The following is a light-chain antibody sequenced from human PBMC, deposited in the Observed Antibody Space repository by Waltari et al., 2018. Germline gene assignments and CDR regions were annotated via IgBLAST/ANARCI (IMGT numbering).Light chain of an antibody. V-gene: IGKV2-28*01. J-gene: IGKJ4*01. CDR2: LGS. CDR1: QSLLHVNGYNY. CDR3: MQALQAPLT. Sequence: DIVMTQSPLSLPVTPGEPASISCSSSQSLLHVNGYNYLDWYLQKPGQSPLLLIYLGSNRASGVPDRFSGSGSGTGFTLKISRVEAADFGVYYCMQALQAPLTFCGGTKVEIK.